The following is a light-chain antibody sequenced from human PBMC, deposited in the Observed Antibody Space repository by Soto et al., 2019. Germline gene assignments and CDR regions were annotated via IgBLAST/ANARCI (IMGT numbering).Light chain of an antibody. V-gene: IGLV2-8*01. CDR3: SSYTSSSTVV. CDR2: EVS. CDR1: SSDIGGYNF. J-gene: IGLJ2*01. Sequence: QSALTQPPSASGSPGQSVAISCTGTSSDIGGYNFVSWYQQHPGKAPRVLLYEVSKRASGVPDRFSGSKSGNTASLTISGLQAEDEADYYCSSYTSSSTVVFGGGTKLTVL.